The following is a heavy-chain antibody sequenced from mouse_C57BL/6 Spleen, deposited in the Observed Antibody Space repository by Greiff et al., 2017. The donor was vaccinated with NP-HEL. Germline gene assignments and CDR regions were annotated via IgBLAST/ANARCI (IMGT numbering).Heavy chain of an antibody. CDR1: GYTFTSYG. D-gene: IGHD1-1*01. Sequence: QVQLKESGAELARPGASVKLSCKASGYTFTSYGISWVKQRTGQGLEWIGEIYPRSGNTYYNEKFKGKATLTADKSSSTAYMELRSLTSEDSAVYFCAKGAITTVVAPYYAMDYWGQGTSVTVSS. V-gene: IGHV1-81*01. CDR2: IYPRSGNT. J-gene: IGHJ4*01. CDR3: AKGAITTVVAPYYAMDY.